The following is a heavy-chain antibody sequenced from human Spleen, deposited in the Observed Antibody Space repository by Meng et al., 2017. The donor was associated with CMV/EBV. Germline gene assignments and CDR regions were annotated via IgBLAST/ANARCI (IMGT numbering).Heavy chain of an antibody. CDR3: ARDLRIVVVSALGY. CDR1: GGTFSSYV. CDR2: IIPMVGIT. Sequence: SVKVSCKASGGTFSSYVISWVRQAPGQGLEWMGGIIPMVGITYYAQKFQGRVTMTRDTSISTAYMDLSRLRSDDTAVYYCARDLRIVVVSALGYWGQGTLVTVSS. D-gene: IGHD2-2*01. V-gene: IGHV1-69*10. J-gene: IGHJ4*02.